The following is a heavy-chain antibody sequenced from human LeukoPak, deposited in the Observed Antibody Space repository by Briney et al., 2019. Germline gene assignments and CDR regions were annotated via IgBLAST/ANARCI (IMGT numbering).Heavy chain of an antibody. V-gene: IGHV1-69*04. J-gene: IGHJ4*02. CDR2: IIPILGIA. Sequence: SVKDSCKASRGTFSSYAISWVRQAPAQGLEWMGRIIPILGIANYAQKFQGRVTITADKSTSTAYMELSSLRSEDTAVYYCARDAYYGDYHYFDYWGQGTLFTVSS. D-gene: IGHD4-17*01. CDR1: RGTFSSYA. CDR3: ARDAYYGDYHYFDY.